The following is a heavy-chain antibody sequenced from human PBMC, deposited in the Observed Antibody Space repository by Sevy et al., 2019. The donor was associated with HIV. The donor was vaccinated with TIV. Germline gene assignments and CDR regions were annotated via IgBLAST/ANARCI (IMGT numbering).Heavy chain of an antibody. Sequence: ASVKVSCKVSGYTLTELSMHWVRQAPGKGLEWMGGYDPEDGETIYAQKFQGRVTMTEDTSTDTAYMELSSLRSEDTAVYYCATAASPRAAGTFDYWGQRTLVTVSS. CDR2: YDPEDGET. J-gene: IGHJ4*02. CDR1: GYTLTELS. D-gene: IGHD6-13*01. V-gene: IGHV1-24*01. CDR3: ATAASPRAAGTFDY.